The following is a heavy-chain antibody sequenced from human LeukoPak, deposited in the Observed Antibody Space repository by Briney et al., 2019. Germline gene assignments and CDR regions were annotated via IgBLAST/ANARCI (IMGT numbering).Heavy chain of an antibody. J-gene: IGHJ4*02. CDR2: IYYSGST. D-gene: IGHD4-17*01. V-gene: IGHV4-59*01. CDR3: ARLNPVTTFASLPDY. Sequence: SETLSLTCTVSGGSTSSYYWSWIRQPPGKGLEWIGYIYYSGSTNYNPSLKSRVTISVDTSKNQFSLKLSSVTAAGTAVYYCARLNPVTTFASLPDYWGQGTLVTVSS. CDR1: GGSTSSYY.